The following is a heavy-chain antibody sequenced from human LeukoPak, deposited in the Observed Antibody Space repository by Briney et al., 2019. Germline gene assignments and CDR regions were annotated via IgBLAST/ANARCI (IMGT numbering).Heavy chain of an antibody. CDR2: IASEGSST. D-gene: IGHD4-23*01. CDR3: ARGRPHGNDY. CDR1: GFIFSSYW. V-gene: IGHV3-74*01. J-gene: IGHJ4*02. Sequence: GGSLRLSCAASGFIFSSYWMNWVRQAPGKGLVWVSRIASEGSSTTYADSVKGRFSISRDNAKNTLYLQMNSLRVEDTAVYYCARGRPHGNDYWGQGTLVTVSS.